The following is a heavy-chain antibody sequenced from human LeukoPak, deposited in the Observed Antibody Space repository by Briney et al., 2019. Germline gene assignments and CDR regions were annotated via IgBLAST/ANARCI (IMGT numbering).Heavy chain of an antibody. CDR1: GYSFTSYR. D-gene: IGHD6-13*01. CDR2: IYPGDSDT. V-gene: IGHV5-51*01. J-gene: IGHJ4*02. Sequence: GESLKISCKGSGYSFTSYRIGWVRQMPGKGLEWMGIIYPGDSDTRYSPSFQGQVTISADKSISTAYLQWSSLKASDTAMYYCARHGPTAAAGTFFRSWGQGTLVTVSS. CDR3: ARHGPTAAAGTFFRS.